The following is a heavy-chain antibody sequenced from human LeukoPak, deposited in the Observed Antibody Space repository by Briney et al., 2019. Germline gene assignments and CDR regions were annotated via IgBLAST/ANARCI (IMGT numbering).Heavy chain of an antibody. V-gene: IGHV3-7*01. Sequence: PGGSLRLSCAASGFTFSNYWMSWVRQAPGKGLEWVANIKQDGSEKYYVDSVKGRFTISRDNAKNSLYLQMNSLRAEDTAVYYCARRVRTGAGISRFDPWGQGTLVTVSS. CDR2: IKQDGSEK. D-gene: IGHD6-19*01. CDR1: GFTFSNYW. J-gene: IGHJ5*02. CDR3: ARRVRTGAGISRFDP.